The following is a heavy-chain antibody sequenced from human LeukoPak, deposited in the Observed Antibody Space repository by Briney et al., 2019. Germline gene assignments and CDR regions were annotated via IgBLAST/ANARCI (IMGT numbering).Heavy chain of an antibody. J-gene: IGHJ3*02. CDR1: GFRFSNYY. Sequence: GGSLRLSCVGSGFRFSNYYKSWIRQAPGKGLNRVSYISNDSVDKYYVDSVRGRFTISRDNAKKSMYLQMSGLRVEDTAVYYCARRDWVSGAVRAFDIWGQGTMVTVSS. D-gene: IGHD3-3*01. V-gene: IGHV3-11*04. CDR2: ISNDSVDK. CDR3: ARRDWVSGAVRAFDI.